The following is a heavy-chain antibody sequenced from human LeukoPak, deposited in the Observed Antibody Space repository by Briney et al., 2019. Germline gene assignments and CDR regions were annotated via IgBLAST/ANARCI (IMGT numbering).Heavy chain of an antibody. CDR1: GFTFSTYW. CDR3: ARDRYSDTSRVPFDY. D-gene: IGHD3-22*01. Sequence: PGESVRLSCAASGFTFSTYWMTWVRQAPGKGLEWVANIKYDGREKYYVDSVKGRFTISRDNAGISIYLQMNSLRVDDTAVYYCARDRYSDTSRVPFDYWGQGMLVTVSS. J-gene: IGHJ4*02. CDR2: IKYDGREK. V-gene: IGHV3-7*01.